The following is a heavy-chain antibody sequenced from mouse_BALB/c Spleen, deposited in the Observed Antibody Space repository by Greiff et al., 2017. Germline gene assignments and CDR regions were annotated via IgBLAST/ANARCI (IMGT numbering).Heavy chain of an antibody. D-gene: IGHD2-12*01. CDR3: ARGTTRSHYFDY. CDR2: ISSGGST. Sequence: EVKLVESGGGLVKPGGSLKLSCAASGFTFSSYAMSWVRQTPEKRLEWVASISSGGSTYYPDSVKGRFTISRDNARNILYLQMSSLRSEDTAMYYCARGTTRSHYFDYWGQGTTLTVSS. V-gene: IGHV5-6-5*01. J-gene: IGHJ2*01. CDR1: GFTFSSYA.